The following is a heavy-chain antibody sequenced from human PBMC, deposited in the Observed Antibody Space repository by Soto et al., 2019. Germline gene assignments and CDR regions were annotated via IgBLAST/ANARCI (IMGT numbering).Heavy chain of an antibody. CDR2: TYFRSKWYN. Sequence: SQTLSLTCAISGDSVSSNTASWSWIRQSPSRGLEWLGRTYFRSKWYNDYAVPVKSRIIINPDTSNNQFSLQLNSVTPEDTAVYFCAKGDNLGPKTGYAFDPWGQGIMVTVSS. V-gene: IGHV6-1*01. J-gene: IGHJ5*02. CDR1: GDSVSSNTAS. D-gene: IGHD5-12*01. CDR3: AKGDNLGPKTGYAFDP.